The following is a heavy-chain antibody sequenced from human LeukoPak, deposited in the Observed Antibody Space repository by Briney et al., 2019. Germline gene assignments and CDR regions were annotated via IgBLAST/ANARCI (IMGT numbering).Heavy chain of an antibody. Sequence: SVKVSCKASGGTFSSYTISWVRQAPGQGLEWMGRIIPILGIANYAQKFQGRVTITADKSTSTAYMELSSLRSEDTAVYYCARERSRGSYNWFDPWGQGTLVTVSS. D-gene: IGHD3-10*01. CDR3: ARERSRGSYNWFDP. J-gene: IGHJ5*02. CDR2: IIPILGIA. V-gene: IGHV1-69*04. CDR1: GGTFSSYT.